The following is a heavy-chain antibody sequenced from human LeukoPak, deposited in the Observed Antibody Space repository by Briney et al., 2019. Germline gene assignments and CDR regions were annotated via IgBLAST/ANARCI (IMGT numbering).Heavy chain of an antibody. J-gene: IGHJ4*01. Sequence: PGRSLRLSCAASGFTFDDYAMHWVRQAPGKGLEWVSGISWNSGSIGYADSVKGRFTISRDNAKNSLYLQMNSLRAEDTALYYCAKGYCSSTSCYSDYWGQEPWSPSPQ. CDR1: GFTFDDYA. D-gene: IGHD2-2*01. V-gene: IGHV3-9*01. CDR2: ISWNSGSI. CDR3: AKGYCSSTSCYSDY.